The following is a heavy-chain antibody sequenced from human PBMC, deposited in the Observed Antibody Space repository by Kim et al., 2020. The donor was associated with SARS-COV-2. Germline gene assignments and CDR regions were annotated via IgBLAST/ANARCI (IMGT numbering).Heavy chain of an antibody. CDR1: GGSISSYY. CDR2: IYYSGST. CDR3: ARGRPSGSFPYWYFDL. Sequence: SETLSLTCTVSGGSISSYYWSWIRQPPGKGLEWVGYIYYSGSTNSNPPLKSRVTISVDTSKNQFSLKLSSVTAADTAVYYCARGRPSGSFPYWYFDLWGRGTLVTVSS. D-gene: IGHD1-26*01. J-gene: IGHJ2*01. V-gene: IGHV4-59*01.